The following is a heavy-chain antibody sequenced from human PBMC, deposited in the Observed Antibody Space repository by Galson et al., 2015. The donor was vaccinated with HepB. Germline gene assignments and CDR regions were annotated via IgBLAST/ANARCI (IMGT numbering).Heavy chain of an antibody. CDR3: ARDHSSSYDY. J-gene: IGHJ4*02. V-gene: IGHV1-46*01. CDR1: GYIFTTYY. CDR2: IIPTGGST. Sequence: SGYIFTTYYIHWVRQAPGQGLEWMGIIIPTGGSTTYAQKFQGRVTMTRDMSTSTVSMELSRLTSEETAIYYCARDHSSSYDYWGQGTLVTVSS. D-gene: IGHD6-6*01.